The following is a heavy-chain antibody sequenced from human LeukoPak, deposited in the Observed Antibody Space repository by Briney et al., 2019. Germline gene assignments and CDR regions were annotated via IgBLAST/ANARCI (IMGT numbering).Heavy chain of an antibody. Sequence: ASVKVSRKASGYTFTSYGISWVRQAPGQGLEWMGWISAYNGNTNYAQKLQGRVTMTTDTSTSTAYMELRSLRSDDTAVYYCARDRHCSSTSCYPQWFDPWGQGTLVTVSS. CDR2: ISAYNGNT. D-gene: IGHD2-2*01. V-gene: IGHV1-18*01. CDR1: GYTFTSYG. CDR3: ARDRHCSSTSCYPQWFDP. J-gene: IGHJ5*02.